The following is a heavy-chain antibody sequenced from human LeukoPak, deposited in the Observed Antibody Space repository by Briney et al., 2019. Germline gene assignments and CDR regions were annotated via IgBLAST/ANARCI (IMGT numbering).Heavy chain of an antibody. D-gene: IGHD6-13*01. CDR3: ARDPYSSSWYGVY. CDR2: ISNNGGYT. J-gene: IGHJ4*02. Sequence: GGSLRLSCAASGFTFSSYAMSWVRQAPGKGLEWVSAISNNGGYTYYADSVQGRFTISRDNSKSTLCLQMNSLRAEDTAVYYCARDPYSSSWYGVYWGQGTLVTVSS. V-gene: IGHV3-23*01. CDR1: GFTFSSYA.